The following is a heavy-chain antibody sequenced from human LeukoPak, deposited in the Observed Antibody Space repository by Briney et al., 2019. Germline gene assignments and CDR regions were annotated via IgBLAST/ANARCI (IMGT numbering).Heavy chain of an antibody. V-gene: IGHV4-34*01. CDR2: INHSGST. Sequence: SETLSLTCAVYGGSFSGYYWSWIRQPPGKGLEWIGEINHSGSTNYNPSLKSRVTISVDTSKNQFSLKLSSVTAADTAVYYCARGGKDIVVVPAARSYYYYGMDVWGQGTTVTASS. D-gene: IGHD2-2*01. J-gene: IGHJ6*02. CDR3: ARGGKDIVVVPAARSYYYYGMDV. CDR1: GGSFSGYY.